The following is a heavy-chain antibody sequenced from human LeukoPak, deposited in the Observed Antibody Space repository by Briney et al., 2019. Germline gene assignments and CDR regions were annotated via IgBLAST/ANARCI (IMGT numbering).Heavy chain of an antibody. CDR2: INGNGGVT. Sequence: GGSLRLSCAASGFTFSNYAMSWVRQAPGKGLEWVSAINGNGGVTYYADSVKGRFTISRDNSRNTLFLHMNTLRAEDTAVYYCAKPRVGDFIVVVPAAEDCWGQGTLVTVSS. D-gene: IGHD2-2*01. J-gene: IGHJ4*02. CDR3: AKPRVGDFIVVVPAAEDC. CDR1: GFTFSNYA. V-gene: IGHV3-23*01.